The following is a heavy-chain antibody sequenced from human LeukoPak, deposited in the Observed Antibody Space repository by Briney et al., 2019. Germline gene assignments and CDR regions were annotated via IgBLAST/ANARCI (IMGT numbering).Heavy chain of an antibody. V-gene: IGHV1-18*01. D-gene: IGHD6-13*01. J-gene: IGHJ5*02. Sequence: ASVKFSCKASGYTFTSYGISWVRQAPGQGLEWMGWISVYNGNTNYAQKLQGRVTMTADTSTSTAYMELRSLRSDDTAVYYCARESGAAAGTYNWFDPWGQGTLVTVSS. CDR2: ISVYNGNT. CDR1: GYTFTSYG. CDR3: ARESGAAAGTYNWFDP.